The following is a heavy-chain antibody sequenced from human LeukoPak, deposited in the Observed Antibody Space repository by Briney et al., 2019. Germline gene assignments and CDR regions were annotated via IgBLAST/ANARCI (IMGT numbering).Heavy chain of an antibody. CDR3: ARHLRSFPDY. V-gene: IGHV4-59*08. CDR2: IYYSGTT. Sequence: SETLSLTYTFSGDSIRSYYWSWIRQPPGKGLEWLGYIYYSGTTNYNPSLKSRLTMSLDTSKKHLSLRLTSVSAADTAVYYCARHLRSFPDYWGQGTLVTVSS. J-gene: IGHJ4*02. D-gene: IGHD3-3*02. CDR1: GDSIRSYY.